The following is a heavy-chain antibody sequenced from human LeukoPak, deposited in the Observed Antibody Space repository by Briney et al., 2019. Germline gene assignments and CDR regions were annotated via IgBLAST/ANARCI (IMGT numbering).Heavy chain of an antibody. CDR1: GFTVSSNY. J-gene: IGHJ4*02. CDR2: IYSGGST. Sequence: GGSLRLSCAASGFTVSSNYMSWVRQAPGKGLEWVSVIYSGGSTYYADSVKGRFTISRDNSKNTLYLQMNSLRAEDTAVYYCAREVAGTLEDDYWGQGTLVTVSS. V-gene: IGHV3-66*02. CDR3: AREVAGTLEDDY. D-gene: IGHD6-19*01.